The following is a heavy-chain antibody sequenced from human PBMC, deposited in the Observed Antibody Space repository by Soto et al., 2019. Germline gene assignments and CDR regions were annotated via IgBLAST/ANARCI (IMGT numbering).Heavy chain of an antibody. V-gene: IGHV4-61*01. CDR3: ARETYYYYGMDV. CDR1: GGSVSSGSYY. J-gene: IGHJ6*02. CDR2: IYYSGST. Sequence: PSEMLSLTCTVCGGSVSSGSYYWSWIRQPPGKGLEWIGYIYYSGSTNYNPSLKSRVTISVDTSKNQFSLKLSSVTAADTAVNYCARETYYYYGMDVWGQGTTVTVSS.